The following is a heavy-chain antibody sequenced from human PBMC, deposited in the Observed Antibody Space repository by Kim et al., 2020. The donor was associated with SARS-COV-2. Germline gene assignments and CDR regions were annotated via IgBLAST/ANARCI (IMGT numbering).Heavy chain of an antibody. CDR1: GFTFSSYA. Sequence: GGSLRLSCAASGFTFSSYAMSWVRQAPGKGLEWVSAISGSGGSTYYADSVKGRFTISRDNSKNTLYLQMNSLRAEDTAVYYCAKEAAVLLWFGELSEFDYWGQGTLVTVSS. D-gene: IGHD3-10*01. V-gene: IGHV3-23*01. CDR2: ISGSGGST. J-gene: IGHJ4*02. CDR3: AKEAAVLLWFGELSEFDY.